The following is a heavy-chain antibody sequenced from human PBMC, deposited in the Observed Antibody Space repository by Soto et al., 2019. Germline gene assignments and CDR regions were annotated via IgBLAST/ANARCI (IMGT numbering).Heavy chain of an antibody. D-gene: IGHD3-3*01. CDR3: ARGEPFMLVLEL. CDR2: VVPILGST. CDR1: EDTFVSYA. J-gene: IGHJ3*01. V-gene: IGHV1-69*06. Sequence: QVQLVQSGAEVKKPGSSVKVSCKASEDTFVSYAITWVRQAPGQGLEGMGGVVPILGSTNYAQKFQGRVTFTEDKSTNTAYMELSSLRSEDTAMYYGARGEPFMLVLELGGQGTMVIVSS.